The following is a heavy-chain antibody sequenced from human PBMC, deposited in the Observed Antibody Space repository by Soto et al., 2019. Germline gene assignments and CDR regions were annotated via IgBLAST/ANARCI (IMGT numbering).Heavy chain of an antibody. V-gene: IGHV3-30*18. CDR3: AKDPGVLGNYFDY. D-gene: IGHD6-13*01. J-gene: IGHJ4*02. CDR1: GFTFSSYG. CDR2: ISYDGSNK. Sequence: GGSLRLSCAASGFTFSSYGMHWARQAPGKGLEWVAVISYDGSNKYYADSVKGRFTISRDNSKNTLYLQMNSLRAEDTAVYYCAKDPGVLGNYFDYWGQGTLVTVSS.